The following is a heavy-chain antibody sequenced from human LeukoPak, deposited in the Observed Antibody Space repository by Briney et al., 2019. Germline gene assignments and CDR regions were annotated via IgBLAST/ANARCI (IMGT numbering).Heavy chain of an antibody. D-gene: IGHD6-19*01. CDR2: ITYDGSNK. Sequence: GSLRPPSSALGVPFEKYATPWVRPAPRQGRGWGGVITYDGSNKYYADSVKGRFTISRDNSKNTLYLQMNSLRAEDTAVYYCARGLGYSSGWYVCNLDYWGQGALVSVSS. J-gene: IGHJ4*02. CDR1: GVPFEKYA. V-gene: IGHV3-30*04. CDR3: ARGLGYSSGWYVCNLDY.